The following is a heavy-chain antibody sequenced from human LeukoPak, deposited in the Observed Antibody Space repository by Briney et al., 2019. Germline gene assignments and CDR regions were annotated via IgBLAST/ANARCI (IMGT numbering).Heavy chain of an antibody. Sequence: AGGSLRLSCAASGFTFSSYAMSWVRQAPGKGLEWVSAISGSGGSTYYADSVKGRFTISRDNSKNTLYLQMNSLRAEDTAVYYCAKDRVTIFGVVYNWFDPWGQGTLVTVSS. CDR3: AKDRVTIFGVVYNWFDP. CDR1: GFTFSSYA. CDR2: ISGSGGST. J-gene: IGHJ5*02. V-gene: IGHV3-23*01. D-gene: IGHD3-3*01.